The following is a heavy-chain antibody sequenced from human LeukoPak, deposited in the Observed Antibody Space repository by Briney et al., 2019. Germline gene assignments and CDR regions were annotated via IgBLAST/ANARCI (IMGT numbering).Heavy chain of an antibody. Sequence: GASVKVSCKASGYTFNDYYMHWVRQAPGQGLEWMGWTNPNTGTTNYAQKFQGRVTLTRDTSISTAYMELSSLTSDDTAVYYCARQSYGSSYYFDYWGQGTLVTVSS. D-gene: IGHD6-6*01. CDR1: GYTFNDYY. CDR2: TNPNTGTT. V-gene: IGHV1-2*02. CDR3: ARQSYGSSYYFDY. J-gene: IGHJ4*02.